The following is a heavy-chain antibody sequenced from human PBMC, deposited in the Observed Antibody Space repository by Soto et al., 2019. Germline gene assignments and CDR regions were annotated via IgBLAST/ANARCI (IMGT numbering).Heavy chain of an antibody. CDR3: AKGLLNGRWYAAD. J-gene: IGHJ4*02. D-gene: IGHD6-13*01. Sequence: EVHLLESEGGLVQPGESLRLSCETSGFSFSSCVMTWVRQAPGKGLEWVSVITKSGDTDYADSVKGRFTISRDNSRNAVYLQMNSLRAEDTAVYYCAKGLLNGRWYAADWGQGTLVTVSS. V-gene: IGHV3-23*01. CDR2: ITKSGDT. CDR1: GFSFSSCV.